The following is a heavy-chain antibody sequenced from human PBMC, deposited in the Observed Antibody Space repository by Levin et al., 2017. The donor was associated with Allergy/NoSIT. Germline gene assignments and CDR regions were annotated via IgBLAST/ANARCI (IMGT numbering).Heavy chain of an antibody. J-gene: IGHJ4*02. CDR1: GVTFSSYA. V-gene: IGHV3-23*01. D-gene: IGHD5-18*01. Sequence: GESLKISCAASGVTFSSYAMSWVRQAPGKGLEWVSAISGSGGSTYYADSVKGRCTISRDNSKNTLYVQMNSLRAEDTAVYYCAKEGRYSYGVGGYYFDYWGQGTLVTVYS. CDR2: ISGSGGST. CDR3: AKEGRYSYGVGGYYFDY.